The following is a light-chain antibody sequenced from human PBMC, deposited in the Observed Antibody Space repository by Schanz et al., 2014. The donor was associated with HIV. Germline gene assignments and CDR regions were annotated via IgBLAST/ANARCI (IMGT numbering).Light chain of an antibody. CDR3: QQYGSSPPT. Sequence: EIVMTQSPATLSVSPGERVTLSCRASQTVSSSLAWYQQSRGQAPRLLIYGASTRATDVPARFSGSGSGTDFTLTISRLEPEDFAVYHCQQYGSSPPTFGQGTKVEIK. V-gene: IGKV3-20*01. J-gene: IGKJ1*01. CDR2: GAS. CDR1: QTVSSS.